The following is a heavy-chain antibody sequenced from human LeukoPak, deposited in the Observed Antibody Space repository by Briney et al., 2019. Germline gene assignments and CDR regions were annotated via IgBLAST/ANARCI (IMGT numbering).Heavy chain of an antibody. CDR3: ARSQGDCSSTSCYAVDY. CDR2: ISHSGST. Sequence: SETLSLTCAVYGGSFSGYYWSWIRQPPGKGLEWIGEISHSGSTNYNPSLKSRVTISVDTSKNQFSLKLSSVTAADTAVYYCARSQGDCSSTSCYAVDYWGQGTLVTVSS. J-gene: IGHJ4*02. V-gene: IGHV4-34*01. CDR1: GGSFSGYY. D-gene: IGHD2-2*01.